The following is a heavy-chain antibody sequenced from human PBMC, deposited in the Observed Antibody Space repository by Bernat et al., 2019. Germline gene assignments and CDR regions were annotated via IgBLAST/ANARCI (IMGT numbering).Heavy chain of an antibody. CDR2: IKSKTDGGTT. D-gene: IGHD1-26*01. CDR3: TAEVGVTSYNWFDP. Sequence: EVQLVESGGGLVKPGGSLRLSCAASGFTFSNAWMSWVRQAPGKGLEWVGRIKSKTDGGTTDYAAPVKGRFTISRDDSKNTLYLQMNSLKTEDTAVYYCTAEVGVTSYNWFDPWGRGTRVTVSS. CDR1: GFTFSNAW. J-gene: IGHJ5*02. V-gene: IGHV3-15*01.